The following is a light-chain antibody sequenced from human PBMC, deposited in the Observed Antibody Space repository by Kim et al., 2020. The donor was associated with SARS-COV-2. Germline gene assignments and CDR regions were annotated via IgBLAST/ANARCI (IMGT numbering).Light chain of an antibody. CDR3: QQYGSSET. CDR1: QSVTSNY. Sequence: LSPGERATLSCRASQSVTSNYLAWYQQKPGQAPRLLIYGASIRASGIPDRFSGSGSGTDFTLTISRLEPEDFAVYYCQQYGSSETFGQGTKVDIK. V-gene: IGKV3-20*01. J-gene: IGKJ1*01. CDR2: GAS.